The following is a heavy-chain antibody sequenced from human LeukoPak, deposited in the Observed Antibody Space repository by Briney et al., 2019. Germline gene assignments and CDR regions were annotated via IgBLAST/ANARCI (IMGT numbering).Heavy chain of an antibody. V-gene: IGHV3-7*03. D-gene: IGHD3-16*01. CDR2: IKQDGSEK. J-gene: IGHJ4*02. CDR3: ARRDPYGYYFDY. CDR1: GFMFSSNW. Sequence: GGSLRLSCAASGFMFSSNWMSWVRQAPGKGLEWVANIKQDGSEKYYVDSVKGRFTISRDNAKNSLYLQMNSLRAEDTAVYYCARRDPYGYYFDYWGQGTLVTVSS.